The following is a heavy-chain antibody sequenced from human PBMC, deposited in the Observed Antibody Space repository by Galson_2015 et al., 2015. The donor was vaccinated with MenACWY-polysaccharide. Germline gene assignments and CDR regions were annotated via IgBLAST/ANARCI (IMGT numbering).Heavy chain of an antibody. Sequence: SLRLSCAASGLTFSRSWMHWVRQAPGKGLVWVSRISGDGRSTSYADSVKGRFTISRDNAKNTLFLQMNSLRAEDTALYYCTRDDHGLGVDTTIFPKRDAYDIWGQGTMVTVSS. J-gene: IGHJ3*02. V-gene: IGHV3-74*01. CDR1: GLTFSRSW. CDR3: TRDDHGLGVDTTIFPKRDAYDI. CDR2: ISGDGRST. D-gene: IGHD5-18*01.